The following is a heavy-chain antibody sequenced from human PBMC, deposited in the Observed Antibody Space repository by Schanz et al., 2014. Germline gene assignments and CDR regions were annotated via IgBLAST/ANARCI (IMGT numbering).Heavy chain of an antibody. V-gene: IGHV1-69*09. CDR3: ARGGGPEDVFDI. CDR1: GYTFTRSG. CDR2: IIPIHGIV. Sequence: QVQLVQSGAEVKKPGASVKVSCKASGYTFTRSGISWVRQAPGQGLEWMGRIIPIHGIVNYAQRFQDRVRITADKSTSTAYMELSSLRSDDTAVYYCARGGGPEDVFDIWGQGTIXTVSS. D-gene: IGHD5-12*01. J-gene: IGHJ3*02.